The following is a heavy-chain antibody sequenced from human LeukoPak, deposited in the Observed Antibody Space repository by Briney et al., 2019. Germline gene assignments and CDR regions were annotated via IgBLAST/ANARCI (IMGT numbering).Heavy chain of an antibody. J-gene: IGHJ2*01. Sequence: PGGSLTLSCEASGFSVGTKYMYWVRQAPGKGLEWVSILYSGADTYYADSVKGRFTISRDSSKNTLFLHMNSLRADDTAIYYCARVGDHYHWYFDLWGRGTRVSVSS. CDR1: GFSVGTKY. D-gene: IGHD3-10*01. V-gene: IGHV3-53*01. CDR2: LYSGADT. CDR3: ARVGDHYHWYFDL.